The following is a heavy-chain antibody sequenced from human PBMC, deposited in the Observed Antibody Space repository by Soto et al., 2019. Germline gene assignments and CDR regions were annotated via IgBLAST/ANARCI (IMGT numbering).Heavy chain of an antibody. D-gene: IGHD5-12*01. CDR3: ERDVGPGYTDY. CDR1: GFSFSDYY. CDR2: ISSGGRSI. V-gene: IGHV3-11*01. Sequence: GGSLRLSCAASGFSFSDYYMSWIRQAPGKGLEWLSYISSGGRSIKYADSVKGRFTISRDNAKNSLYLQINSLRAEDTAVYYCERDVGPGYTDYWGQGTLVTVSS. J-gene: IGHJ4*02.